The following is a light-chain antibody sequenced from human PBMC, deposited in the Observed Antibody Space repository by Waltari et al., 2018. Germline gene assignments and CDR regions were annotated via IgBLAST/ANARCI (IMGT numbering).Light chain of an antibody. CDR3: QQYNTWPPPWT. Sequence: EIVMTQSPATLSVSPGERATLSCRARHNVNTDLAWYQQRPGQAPRLLIYGASTRATGIPTRFSGSGSGTEFTLTISSLQSGDFAVYYCQQYNTWPPPWTFGQGTKVDIK. CDR2: GAS. J-gene: IGKJ1*01. CDR1: HNVNTD. V-gene: IGKV3-15*01.